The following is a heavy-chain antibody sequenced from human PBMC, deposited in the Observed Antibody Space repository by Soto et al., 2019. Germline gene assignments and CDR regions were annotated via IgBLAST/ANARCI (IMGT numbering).Heavy chain of an antibody. CDR1: GFTFSSYA. CDR2: ISYDGSNK. J-gene: IGHJ4*02. Sequence: GGSLRLSCAASGFTFSSYAMHWVRQAPGKGLEWVAVISYDGSNKYYADSVKGRFTISRDNSKNTLYLQMNSLRAEDTAVYYCARDRSAYYYDSSGFYWGQGTLVTVSS. CDR3: ARDRSAYYYDSSGFY. V-gene: IGHV3-30-3*01. D-gene: IGHD3-22*01.